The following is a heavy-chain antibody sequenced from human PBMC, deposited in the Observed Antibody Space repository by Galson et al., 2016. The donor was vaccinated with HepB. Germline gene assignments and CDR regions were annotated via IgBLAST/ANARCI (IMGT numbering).Heavy chain of an antibody. CDR1: GITFSNYA. Sequence: SLRLSCAASGITFSNYAMHWVRQAPGEGLEWVASISSSSATIYYVDSVKGRFAVSRDNAKNSVYLQMNSLRVEDTAVYYCTRDGALPGGWVWIDPWGQGTPVTVSS. J-gene: IGHJ5*02. CDR2: ISSSSATI. D-gene: IGHD6-19*01. V-gene: IGHV3-48*04. CDR3: TRDGALPGGWVWIDP.